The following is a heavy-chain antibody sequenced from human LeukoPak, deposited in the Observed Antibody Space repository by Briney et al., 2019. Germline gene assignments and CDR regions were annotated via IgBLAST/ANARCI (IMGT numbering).Heavy chain of an antibody. Sequence: GGSLRLSCAASGFSFNTYAMSWVRQAPGKGLEWVSAISNTGGSTYYADSVKGRFTISRDKSKNTLSLQMNSLRAEDTAVCYCARDAAAVKDAFDIWGQGTMVTVSS. CDR2: ISNTGGST. CDR3: ARDAAAVKDAFDI. CDR1: GFSFNTYA. V-gene: IGHV3-23*01. D-gene: IGHD6-13*01. J-gene: IGHJ3*02.